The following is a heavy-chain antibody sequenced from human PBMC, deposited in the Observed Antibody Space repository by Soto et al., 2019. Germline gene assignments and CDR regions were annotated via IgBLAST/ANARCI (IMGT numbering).Heavy chain of an antibody. CDR2: ISSDGSNK. Sequence: ESGGGVVQPGRSLRLSYAASGFTFSSYGMHWVRQAPGKGLEWVVVISSDGSNKYYADSVKGRFTISRDNSKNTLYLQMNSLRAEDTAVYYCAKKGDNGPPFDYWGQGTLVTVSS. J-gene: IGHJ4*02. V-gene: IGHV3-30*18. CDR1: GFTFSSYG. CDR3: AKKGDNGPPFDY. D-gene: IGHD2-21*02.